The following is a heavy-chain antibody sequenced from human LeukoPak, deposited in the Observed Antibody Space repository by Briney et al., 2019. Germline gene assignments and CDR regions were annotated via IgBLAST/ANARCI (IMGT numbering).Heavy chain of an antibody. CDR2: SSTEGRRT. CDR1: GFTFSSYG. J-gene: IGHJ3*02. Sequence: GGSLRLSCAASGFTFSSYGMHWVRQAPGGGLVWVSRSSTEGRRTSYADSVKGRFTISRDNAKNTLYLQMNSLRAEDTAVYYCAREDTAMADAFDIWGQGTMVTVSS. V-gene: IGHV3-74*01. CDR3: AREDTAMADAFDI. D-gene: IGHD5-18*01.